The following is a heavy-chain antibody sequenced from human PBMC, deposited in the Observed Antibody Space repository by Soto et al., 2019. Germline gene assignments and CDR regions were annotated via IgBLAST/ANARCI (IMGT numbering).Heavy chain of an antibody. D-gene: IGHD3-3*01. J-gene: IGHJ6*02. CDR1: GGSISSSSYY. V-gene: IGHV4-39*01. CDR3: ARHFPPYITIFGVVIKGQYYGMDV. Sequence: SETLSLTCTVSGGSISSSSYYWGWIRQPPGKGLEWIGSIYYSGSTYYNPSLKSRVTISVDTSKNQLSLKLSSVTAADTAVYYCARHFPPYITIFGVVIKGQYYGMDVWGQGTTVTVSS. CDR2: IYYSGST.